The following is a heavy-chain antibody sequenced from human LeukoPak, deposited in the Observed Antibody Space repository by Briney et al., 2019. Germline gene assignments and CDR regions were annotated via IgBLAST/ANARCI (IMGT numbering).Heavy chain of an antibody. CDR1: GFIFNNYA. Sequence: GGSLRLSCAASGFIFNNYALSWVRQTPGKGLEWVSAISGSGRNTYYADSGKGRFTISRDNSRSTVDLRMNSLRVEDTGIYYCARDEIPSGTWGQGTMVIVSS. D-gene: IGHD6-25*01. CDR3: ARDEIPSGT. J-gene: IGHJ3*01. CDR2: ISGSGRNT. V-gene: IGHV3-23*01.